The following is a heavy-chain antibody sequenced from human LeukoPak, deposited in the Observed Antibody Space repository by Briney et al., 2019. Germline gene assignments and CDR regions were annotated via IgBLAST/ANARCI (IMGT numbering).Heavy chain of an antibody. Sequence: GGSLRLSCAASGFTVSSNYMSWVRQAPGKGLEWVSAISGGGDDTKYADSVKGRFTISRDNFKNTLSLQINSLRAEDTALYYCAKSDCGTIGCKLLNYWGQGTLVTVSS. CDR2: ISGGGDDT. D-gene: IGHD2-21*01. CDR1: GFTVSSNY. CDR3: AKSDCGTIGCKLLNY. V-gene: IGHV3-23*01. J-gene: IGHJ4*02.